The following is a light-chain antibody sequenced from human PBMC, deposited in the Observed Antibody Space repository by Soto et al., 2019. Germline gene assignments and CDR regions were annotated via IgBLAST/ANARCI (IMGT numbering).Light chain of an antibody. CDR3: QQSYSAPRWT. Sequence: DIQMPQSPSSLSASVGDRVTITCRASQSISTYLSWYQQKPGKAPKVLIYAASSLHSGVPSRFSGSGSGTDFTLTISGLQPEDYATYYCQQSYSAPRWTFGQGTKVEIK. V-gene: IGKV1-39*01. J-gene: IGKJ1*01. CDR1: QSISTY. CDR2: AAS.